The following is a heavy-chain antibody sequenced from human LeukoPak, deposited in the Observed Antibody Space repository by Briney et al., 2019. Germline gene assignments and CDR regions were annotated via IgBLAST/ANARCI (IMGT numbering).Heavy chain of an antibody. CDR1: GFTFSSYS. D-gene: IGHD3-22*01. CDR2: ISSGSSTI. V-gene: IGHV3-48*01. J-gene: IGHJ4*02. CDR3: ARVRGGYGLDY. Sequence: GGSLRLSCAASGFTFSSYSMNWVRQAPGKGLEWVSYISSGSSTIYYADSVKGRFTISRDNAKNSLYLQMNSLRAEDTAVYCCARVRGGYGLDYWGQGTLVTVSS.